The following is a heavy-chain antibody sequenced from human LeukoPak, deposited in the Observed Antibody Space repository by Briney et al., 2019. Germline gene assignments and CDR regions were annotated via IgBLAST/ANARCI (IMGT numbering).Heavy chain of an antibody. V-gene: IGHV4-61*02. CDR1: GDSVFSTNYY. Sequence: SETLSLTCTVSGDSVFSTNYYWTWMRQPAGKGLEWIGRIHTTGGPSYSPSLKTRVTISVDTSTNQFSLKLTSVSAADTAVYYCARDRGITTARGVPSWFDPWGQGTLVTVSS. CDR3: ARDRGITTARGVPSWFDP. CDR2: IHTTGGP. D-gene: IGHD3-10*01. J-gene: IGHJ5*02.